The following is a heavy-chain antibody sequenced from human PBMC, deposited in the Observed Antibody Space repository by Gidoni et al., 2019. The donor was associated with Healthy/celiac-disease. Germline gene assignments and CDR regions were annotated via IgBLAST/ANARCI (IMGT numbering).Heavy chain of an antibody. V-gene: IGHV3-23*01. CDR1: GFTFSSYA. CDR3: AKRSSGWSLYYYYGMDV. D-gene: IGHD6-19*01. J-gene: IGHJ6*02. Sequence: EVQLLESGGGLVQPGGSLRLSCAASGFTFSSYAMSWVRQAPGKGLEWVSAISVSGGSTYYADSVKGRFTISRDNSKNTLYLQMNSLRAEDTAVYYCAKRSSGWSLYYYYGMDVWGQGTTVTVSS. CDR2: ISVSGGST.